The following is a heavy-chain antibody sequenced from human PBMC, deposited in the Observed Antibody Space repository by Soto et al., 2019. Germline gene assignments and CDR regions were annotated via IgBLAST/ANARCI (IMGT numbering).Heavy chain of an antibody. D-gene: IGHD3-16*01. J-gene: IGHJ4*02. Sequence: LRLSCAASGFTFSSYAMSWVRQAPGKGLEWVSAISGSGGSTYYADSVKGRFTISRDNSKNTLYLQMNSLRAEDTAVYYCAKVGDYVWGSLPFWGQGTLVTVSS. CDR2: ISGSGGST. CDR3: AKVGDYVWGSLPF. CDR1: GFTFSSYA. V-gene: IGHV3-23*01.